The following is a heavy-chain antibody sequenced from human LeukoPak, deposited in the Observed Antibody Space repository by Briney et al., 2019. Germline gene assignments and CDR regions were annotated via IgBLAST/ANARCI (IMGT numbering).Heavy chain of an antibody. J-gene: IGHJ4*02. Sequence: GASVKVSCKTSGYTFSGHYLHWVRQAPGQGLEWMGWINPNSGGTNYAQKFQGWVTMTRDTSISTVYMELSRLRSDDTAVYHCAREFAAGLLTSFDYWGQGTLVTVSS. CDR1: GYTFSGHY. CDR3: AREFAAGLLTSFDY. CDR2: INPNSGGT. D-gene: IGHD3-9*01. V-gene: IGHV1-2*04.